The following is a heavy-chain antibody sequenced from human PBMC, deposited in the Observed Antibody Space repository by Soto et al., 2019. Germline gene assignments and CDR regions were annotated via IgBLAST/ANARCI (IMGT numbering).Heavy chain of an antibody. V-gene: IGHV3-23*01. CDR3: AKDLEYYDFWSGYYIGNAFDI. CDR1: GFTFSSYA. Sequence: GGSLRLSCAASGFTFSSYAMSWVRQAPGKGLEWVSAISGSGGSTYYADSVKGRFTISRDNSKNTLYLQMNSLRAEDTAVYYCAKDLEYYDFWSGYYIGNAFDIWGQGTMVTVSS. CDR2: ISGSGGST. J-gene: IGHJ3*02. D-gene: IGHD3-3*01.